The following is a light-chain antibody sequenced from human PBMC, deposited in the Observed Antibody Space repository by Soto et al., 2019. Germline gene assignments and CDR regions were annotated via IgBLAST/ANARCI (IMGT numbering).Light chain of an antibody. CDR2: EVS. CDR3: TSYTSSSTPYV. J-gene: IGLJ1*01. V-gene: IGLV2-14*01. Sequence: QSVLTQPASVSGSPGQSITISCTGTSSDVGGYKYVSWYQQYPGKAPKLMMYEVSNRPSGISNRFSGSKSGNTASLTITGLRAEDEGYYYCTSYTSSSTPYVFGTGTKVTVL. CDR1: SSDVGGYKY.